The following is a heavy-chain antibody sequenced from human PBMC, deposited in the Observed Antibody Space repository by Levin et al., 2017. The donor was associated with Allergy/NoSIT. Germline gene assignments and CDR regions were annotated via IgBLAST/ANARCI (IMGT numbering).Heavy chain of an antibody. Sequence: SLKISCAASGFTFDDYAMHWVRQAPGKGLEWVSGISWNSGSIGYADSVKGRFTISRDNAKNSLYLQMNSLRAEDTALYYCAKDSSSEPGGAFDSWGQGTMVTVSS. V-gene: IGHV3-9*01. J-gene: IGHJ3*02. CDR2: ISWNSGSI. CDR1: GFTFDDYA. CDR3: AKDSSSEPGGAFDS. D-gene: IGHD1-14*01.